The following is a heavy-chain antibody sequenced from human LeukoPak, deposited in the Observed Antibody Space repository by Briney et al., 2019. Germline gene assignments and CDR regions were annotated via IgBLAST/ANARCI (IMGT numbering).Heavy chain of an antibody. CDR3: AKGPNWITGTTFQYFQH. CDR1: GFTFSSYA. Sequence: PGGSLRLSCAASGFTFSSYAMSWVRQAPGKGLEWVSAISFGAGSTYYADSVKGRFTISRDNSKNTLYLQMNSLRAEDTAVYYCAKGPNWITGTTFQYFQHWGQGTLVTVSS. CDR2: ISFGAGST. D-gene: IGHD1-20*01. V-gene: IGHV3-23*01. J-gene: IGHJ1*01.